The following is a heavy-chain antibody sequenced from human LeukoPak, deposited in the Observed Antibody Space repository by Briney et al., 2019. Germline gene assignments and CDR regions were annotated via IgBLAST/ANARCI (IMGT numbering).Heavy chain of an antibody. Sequence: GGSLRLSCAASGFTFSSHSMNWVRQAPGKGLEWVSYISSSSSTIYYADSVKGRFTISRDNAKNSLYLQMNSLRAEDTAVYYCARVGLTYYYDSSGYNWFDPWGQGTLVTVSS. D-gene: IGHD3-22*01. J-gene: IGHJ5*02. CDR1: GFTFSSHS. V-gene: IGHV3-48*01. CDR2: ISSSSSTI. CDR3: ARVGLTYYYDSSGYNWFDP.